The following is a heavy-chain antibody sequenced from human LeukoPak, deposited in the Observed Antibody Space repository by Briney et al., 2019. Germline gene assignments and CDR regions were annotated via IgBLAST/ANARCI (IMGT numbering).Heavy chain of an antibody. CDR1: GYTFTNYA. D-gene: IGHD3-10*01. J-gene: IGHJ4*02. Sequence: ASVTVSCTASGYTFTNYAMHWARQAPGQRLEWMGWINAGNGNTKYSQKFQGRVTITRDTSASTAYMELSSLRSEDTAVYYCARDPLGEGYFDYWGQGTLVTVSS. CDR3: ARDPLGEGYFDY. CDR2: INAGNGNT. V-gene: IGHV1-3*01.